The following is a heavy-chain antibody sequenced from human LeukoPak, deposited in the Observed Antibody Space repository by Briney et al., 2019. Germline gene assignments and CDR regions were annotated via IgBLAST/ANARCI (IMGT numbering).Heavy chain of an antibody. CDR1: GYTFTGYY. CDR2: INPNSGGT. J-gene: IGHJ4*02. D-gene: IGHD3-22*01. V-gene: IGHV1-2*02. Sequence: ASVKVSCKASGYTFTGYYMHWVRQAPGQGLEWMGWINPNSGGTNYAQKFQGRVTMTRDTSISTAYMELSRLRSDDTAVYYCARDDSSGYYYFHYWGQGTLVTVSS. CDR3: ARDDSSGYYYFHY.